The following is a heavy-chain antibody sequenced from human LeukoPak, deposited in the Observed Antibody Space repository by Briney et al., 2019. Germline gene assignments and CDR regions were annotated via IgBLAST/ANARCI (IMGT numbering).Heavy chain of an antibody. CDR2: INHSGRI. CDR1: GGSFSGHY. V-gene: IGHV4-34*01. Sequence: SETLSLTCAVDGGSFSGHYWSFIRQTPGQWLEWIGEINHSGRINYNPSLVGRVTVSVDTSKNQFSLNLSSVTAADTAVYYCARGHYDSGGYYYGIRAYYFDYWGQGTLVTVSS. J-gene: IGHJ4*02. D-gene: IGHD3-22*01. CDR3: ARGHYDSGGYYYGIRAYYFDY.